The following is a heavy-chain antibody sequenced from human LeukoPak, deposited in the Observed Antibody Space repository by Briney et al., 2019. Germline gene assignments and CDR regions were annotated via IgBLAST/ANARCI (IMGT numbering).Heavy chain of an antibody. CDR3: ARDMLSPDSYGMDV. J-gene: IGHJ6*02. D-gene: IGHD3-10*02. CDR1: GFTFSSYW. V-gene: IGHV3-74*01. Sequence: GGSLRLSCAASGFTFSSYWMHWVRQAPGEGLVWVSRINSDGSSTSYADSVKGRFTISRDNAKNTLYLQMNSLRAEDTAVYYCARDMLSPDSYGMDVWGQGTTVTVSS. CDR2: INSDGSST.